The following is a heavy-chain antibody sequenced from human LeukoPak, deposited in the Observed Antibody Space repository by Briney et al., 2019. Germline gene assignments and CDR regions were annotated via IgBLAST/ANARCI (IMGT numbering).Heavy chain of an antibody. Sequence: GGSLRLSCVASGFRFSGYSMKWVRQAPGKGLEWVSYLGSTISYISYSDSVKGRFAISRDNAKNSLYLQMNSLRAEDTALYYCAREGFYSGLDIWGQGTTVTVSS. CDR3: AREGFYSGLDI. CDR2: LGSTISYI. V-gene: IGHV3-21*01. CDR1: GFRFSGYS. J-gene: IGHJ6*02.